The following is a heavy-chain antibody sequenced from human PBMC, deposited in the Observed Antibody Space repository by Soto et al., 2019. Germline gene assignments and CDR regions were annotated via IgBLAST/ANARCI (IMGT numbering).Heavy chain of an antibody. CDR3: TTTSDILTGYYNVPYYFDY. V-gene: IGHV2-5*02. D-gene: IGHD3-9*01. CDR1: GFSLSTSGVG. J-gene: IGHJ4*02. CDR2: IYWDDDK. Sequence: QITLKESGPTLVKPTQTLTLTCTFSGFSLSTSGVGVGWIRQPPGKALEWLALIYWDDDKRYSPSLKSRLTITKDTSKTQVVLTMTNMDPVDTATYYCTTTSDILTGYYNVPYYFDYWGQGTLVTVSS.